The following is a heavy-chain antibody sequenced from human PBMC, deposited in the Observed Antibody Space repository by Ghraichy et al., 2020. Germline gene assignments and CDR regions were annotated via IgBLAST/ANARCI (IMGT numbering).Heavy chain of an antibody. J-gene: IGHJ6*02. Sequence: GSLRLFCAASGFTFSSYDMHWVRQATGKGLEWVSAIGTAGDTYYPGSVKGRFTISRENAKNSLYLQMNSLRAGDTAVYYCARDRRYYYDSSGYYLSAQDNFYYYGMDVWGQGTTVTVSS. CDR3: ARDRRYYYDSSGYYLSAQDNFYYYGMDV. CDR2: IGTAGDT. CDR1: GFTFSSYD. D-gene: IGHD3-22*01. V-gene: IGHV3-13*01.